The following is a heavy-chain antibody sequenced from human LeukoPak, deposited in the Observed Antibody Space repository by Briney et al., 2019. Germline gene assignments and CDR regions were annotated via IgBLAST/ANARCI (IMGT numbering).Heavy chain of an antibody. CDR3: ARVPGRDFWSGYYLYYYYMDV. Sequence: GASVKVSCKASGYTFTSYDINWVRQATGQGLEWMGWMNPNSGNTGYAQKFQGRVTMTRNTSISTAYMELSSLRSEDTAVYYCARVPGRDFWSGYYLYYYYMDVWGKGTTVTVSS. CDR2: MNPNSGNT. J-gene: IGHJ6*03. V-gene: IGHV1-8*01. D-gene: IGHD3-3*01. CDR1: GYTFTSYD.